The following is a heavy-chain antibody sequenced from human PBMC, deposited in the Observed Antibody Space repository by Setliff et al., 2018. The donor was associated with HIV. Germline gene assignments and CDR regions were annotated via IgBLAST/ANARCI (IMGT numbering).Heavy chain of an antibody. CDR2: INPTSGDT. Sequence: ASVKVSCKASGYTLTGYYMNWVRQAPGQGLEWMGRINPTSGDTSYAQKFQGRVTMTRDTSISTAYMELSRLKSGDAAVYYCAREGISGSYFDYWGQGTLVTVSS. CDR1: GYTLTGYY. D-gene: IGHD1-26*01. V-gene: IGHV1-2*06. J-gene: IGHJ4*02. CDR3: AREGISGSYFDY.